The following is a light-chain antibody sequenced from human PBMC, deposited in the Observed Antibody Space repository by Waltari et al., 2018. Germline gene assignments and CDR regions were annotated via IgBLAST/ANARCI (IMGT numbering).Light chain of an antibody. V-gene: IGLV1-47*01. CDR3: AAWDDSLSGWL. J-gene: IGLJ3*02. Sequence: QSVLTQPPSASGTPGPRVTISCSGSSSNIGSTYVYWYQHLPGTAPKLLIYRNNRRPSGVPDRFSGSKSGTSASLAISGLRSEDEADYYCAAWDDSLSGWLFGGRTKLTVL. CDR1: SSNIGSTY. CDR2: RNN.